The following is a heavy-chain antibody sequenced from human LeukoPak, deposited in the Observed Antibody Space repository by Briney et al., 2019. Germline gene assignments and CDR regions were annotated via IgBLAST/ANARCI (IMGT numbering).Heavy chain of an antibody. CDR2: IIPIFGTA. Sequence: ASVKVSCKASGGTFSSYAISWVRQAPGQGLEWMGGIIPIFGTANYAQKFQGSVTITTDESTSTAYMELSSLRSEDTAVYYCARGDLTGATAYYYYYYMDVWGKGTTVTVSS. D-gene: IGHD1-26*01. V-gene: IGHV1-69*05. CDR3: ARGDLTGATAYYYYYYMDV. CDR1: GGTFSSYA. J-gene: IGHJ6*03.